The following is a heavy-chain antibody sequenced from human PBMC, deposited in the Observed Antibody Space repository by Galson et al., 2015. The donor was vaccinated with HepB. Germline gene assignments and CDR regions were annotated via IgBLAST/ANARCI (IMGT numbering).Heavy chain of an antibody. J-gene: IGHJ6*02. V-gene: IGHV3-7*03. CDR2: IKQDGSEK. CDR3: ARDLRAASGPKSYYYGMDV. Sequence: SLRLSCAASGFTFSSYRMSWVRQSPGKGLEWVANIKQDGSEKYHVDSVKGRITISRDNAKNSLYLQMNSLRAEDTAVYYCARDLRAASGPKSYYYGMDVWGQGTTVTVSS. D-gene: IGHD6-25*01. CDR1: GFTFSSYR.